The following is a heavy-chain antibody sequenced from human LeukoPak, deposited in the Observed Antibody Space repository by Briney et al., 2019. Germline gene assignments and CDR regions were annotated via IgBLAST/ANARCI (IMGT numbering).Heavy chain of an antibody. CDR2: YYNSGRP. D-gene: IGHD1-1*01. V-gene: IGHV4-61*09. CDR3: GREWLNWKDHYYMDV. J-gene: IGHJ6*03. Sequence: PSQTLSLTCTVSGGSLSSGSYYWIWIPQPARKGLEWIGHYYNSGRPTSNPSLKSRVTISIDTSKNQVSLNLSSVTAADTAVYYCGREWLNWKDHYYMDVWGRGTTVTVSS. CDR1: GGSLSSGSYY.